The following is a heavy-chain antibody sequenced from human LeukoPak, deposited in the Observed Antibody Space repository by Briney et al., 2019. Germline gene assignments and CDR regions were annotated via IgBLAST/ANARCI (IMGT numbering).Heavy chain of an antibody. D-gene: IGHD2-15*01. Sequence: SETLSLTCAVYGGSFSGYYWSWIRQLPGKGLEWIGEISHSGSTNYNPSLKSRVTISVDTSKNQFSLKLSSVTAADTAVYYCARQDCSGGSCYYYYGMDVWGQGTTVTVSS. CDR1: GGSFSGYY. J-gene: IGHJ6*02. CDR2: ISHSGST. V-gene: IGHV4-34*01. CDR3: ARQDCSGGSCYYYYGMDV.